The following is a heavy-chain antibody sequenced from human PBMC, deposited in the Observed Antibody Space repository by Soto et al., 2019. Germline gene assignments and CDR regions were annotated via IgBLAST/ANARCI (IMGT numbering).Heavy chain of an antibody. CDR3: ARLAPGIVVVPAAMFIDY. J-gene: IGHJ4*02. D-gene: IGHD2-2*01. CDR2: IYYSGST. V-gene: IGHV4-39*01. CDR1: GGSISSSSYY. Sequence: QLQLQESGPGLVKPSETLSLTCTVSGGSISSSSYYWGWIRQPPGKGLEWIGSIYYSGSTYYNPSLKSRVTISVDTSKNQFALKLSSVTAADTAVYYCARLAPGIVVVPAAMFIDYWGQGTLVTVSS.